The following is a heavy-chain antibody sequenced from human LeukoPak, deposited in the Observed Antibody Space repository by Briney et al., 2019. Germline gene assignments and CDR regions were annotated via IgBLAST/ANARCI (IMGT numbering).Heavy chain of an antibody. CDR3: AREGSGSYIGAFDY. CDR1: GGSISSSSYY. Sequence: SETLSLTCTVSGGSISSSSYYWGWIRQPPGKGLEWIGTIYYSGSTYYNPSLKSRVTISVDTSKNQFSLKLSSVTAADTAVYYCAREGSGSYIGAFDYWGQGTRVTVSS. CDR2: IYYSGST. J-gene: IGHJ4*02. D-gene: IGHD3-10*01. V-gene: IGHV4-39*07.